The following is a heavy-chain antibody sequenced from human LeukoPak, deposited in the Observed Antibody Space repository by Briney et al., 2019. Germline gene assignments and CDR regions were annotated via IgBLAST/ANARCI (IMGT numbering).Heavy chain of an antibody. CDR2: IKSKTDGGTT. Sequence: PGGSLRLSCAASGFTFSNAWMSWVRQAPGKELEWVGRIKSKTDGGTTDYAAPVKGRFTISRDDSKNTLYLQMNSLKTEDTAVYYCTTGRRRTRYYGMDVWGKGTTVTVSS. CDR3: TTGRRRTRYYGMDV. D-gene: IGHD2-2*01. V-gene: IGHV3-15*01. CDR1: GFTFSNAW. J-gene: IGHJ6*04.